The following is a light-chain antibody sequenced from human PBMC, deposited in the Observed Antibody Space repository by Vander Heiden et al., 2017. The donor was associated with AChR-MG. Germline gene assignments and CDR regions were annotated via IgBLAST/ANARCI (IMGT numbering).Light chain of an antibody. CDR1: QSISSY. J-gene: IGKJ2*01. CDR2: AAS. Sequence: DIQMTQSPSSLSASVGDRVTITCRASQSISSYLHWYQQKPGKAPKLLIYAASSFQSGVPSRFSGSGSGTDFTLTISNLQPEDFATYYCQQSDSTPHTFGQGTKLEIK. CDR3: QQSDSTPHT. V-gene: IGKV1-39*01.